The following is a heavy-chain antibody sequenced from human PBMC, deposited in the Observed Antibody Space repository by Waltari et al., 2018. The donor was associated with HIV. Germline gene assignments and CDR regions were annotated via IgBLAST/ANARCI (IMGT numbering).Heavy chain of an antibody. J-gene: IGHJ4*02. CDR3: ARVYGELWLNYFDY. Sequence: QVQLVPSGAEVKKPGASVNVSCKAYGYAFKGYVLHWVRPAPGQRPEWMGRINTNIDETKYSQKFQGRVTITRDTSASTVYMELSSLRSEDTAVYYCARVYGELWLNYFDYWGQGTLVTVSS. V-gene: IGHV1-3*04. CDR1: GYAFKGYV. CDR2: INTNIDET. D-gene: IGHD3-16*01.